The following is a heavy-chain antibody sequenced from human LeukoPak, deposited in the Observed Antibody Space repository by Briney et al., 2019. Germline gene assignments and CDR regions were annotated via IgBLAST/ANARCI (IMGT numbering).Heavy chain of an antibody. CDR3: AREGGYGSGSYYLAYYYGMDV. V-gene: IGHV3-21*01. D-gene: IGHD3-10*01. J-gene: IGHJ6*02. CDR2: ISSSSSYI. CDR1: GFTFSSYS. Sequence: GGSLRLSCAASGFTFSSYSMNWVRQAPGKGLEWVSSISSSSSYIYYADSVKGRFTISRDNAKNSLYLQMNSLRAEDTAVYYCAREGGYGSGSYYLAYYYGMDVWGQGTTVTVSS.